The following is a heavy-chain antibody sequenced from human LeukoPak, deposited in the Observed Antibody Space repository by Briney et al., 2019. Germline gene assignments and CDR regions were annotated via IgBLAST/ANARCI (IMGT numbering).Heavy chain of an antibody. CDR1: GGSVSSGSYH. CDR2: IYYSGST. Sequence: SETLSLTCTVSGGSVSSGSYHWSWIRQHPGKGLEWIGYIYYSGSTYYNPSLKSRVTISVDTSKNQFSLKLSSVTAADTAVYYSSRGPTTYSYGSGAFDIWGQGTMVTVSS. J-gene: IGHJ3*02. D-gene: IGHD5-18*01. V-gene: IGHV4-31*03. CDR3: SRGPTTYSYGSGAFDI.